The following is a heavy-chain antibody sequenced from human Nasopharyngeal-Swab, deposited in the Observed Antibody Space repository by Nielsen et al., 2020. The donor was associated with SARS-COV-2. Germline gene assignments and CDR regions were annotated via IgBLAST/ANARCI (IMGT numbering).Heavy chain of an antibody. J-gene: IGHJ4*02. CDR2: IDWNSGTI. CDR3: AKSSGGWYSFSFDY. D-gene: IGHD6-19*01. Sequence: SLKISCAASGFPFDDYAMHWVRQAPGKGLEWVSGIDWNSGTIDYADSVKGRFTISRDNAKHSLYLQMSNLRAEDTALYYCAKSSGGWYSFSFDYWGPGTPVTVSS. V-gene: IGHV3-9*01. CDR1: GFPFDDYA.